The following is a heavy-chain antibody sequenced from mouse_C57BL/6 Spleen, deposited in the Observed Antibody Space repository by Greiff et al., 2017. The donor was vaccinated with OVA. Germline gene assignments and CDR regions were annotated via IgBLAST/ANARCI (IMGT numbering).Heavy chain of an antibody. V-gene: IGHV5-4*03. CDR1: GFTFSSYA. J-gene: IGHJ2*01. D-gene: IGHD1-1*01. Sequence: EVKLVESGGGLVKPRGSLKLSCAASGFTFSSYAMSWVRQTPEKRLEWVATISDGGSYTYYPDNVKGRFTISRDNAKNNLYLQMSHLKSEDTAMYYCARAHYGSSYYFDYWGQGTTLTVSS. CDR3: ARAHYGSSYYFDY. CDR2: ISDGGSYT.